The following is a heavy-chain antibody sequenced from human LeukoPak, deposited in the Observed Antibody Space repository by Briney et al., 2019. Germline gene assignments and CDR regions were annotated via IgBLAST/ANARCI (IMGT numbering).Heavy chain of an antibody. CDR1: GFTFSSYE. CDR2: ISSSGSTI. CDR3: ASRYRYYYGSGSSQPIDY. V-gene: IGHV3-48*03. D-gene: IGHD3-10*01. Sequence: GGSLRPSCAASGFTFSSYEMNWVRQAPGKGLEWVSYISSSGSTIYYADSVKGRFTISRDNAKNSLYLQMNSLRAEDTAVYYCASRYRYYYGSGSSQPIDYWGQGTLVTVSS. J-gene: IGHJ4*02.